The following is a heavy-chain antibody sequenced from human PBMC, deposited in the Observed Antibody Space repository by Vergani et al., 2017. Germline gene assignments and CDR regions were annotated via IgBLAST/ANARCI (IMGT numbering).Heavy chain of an antibody. CDR2: IYPGDSDT. J-gene: IGHJ3*02. D-gene: IGHD3-22*01. CDR1: GYSFTSYW. V-gene: IGHV5-51*01. CDR3: ARLKIVAERAFDI. Sequence: EVQLVQSGAEVKKPGESLKISCKGSGYSFTSYWIGWVRQMPGKGLEWMGIIYPGDSDTRYSPSFHGQVTISADKSISTAYLPWSSLKASDTAMYYCARLKIVAERAFDIWGQGTMVTVSS.